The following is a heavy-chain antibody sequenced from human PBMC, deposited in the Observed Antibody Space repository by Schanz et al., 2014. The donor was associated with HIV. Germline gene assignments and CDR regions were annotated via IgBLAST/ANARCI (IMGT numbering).Heavy chain of an antibody. CDR3: ARDLGYCGGGSCS. D-gene: IGHD2-15*01. CDR1: GFTFSSYA. CDR2: IWYDATNE. V-gene: IGHV3-33*01. Sequence: QVQLVESGGGLVQPGRSLRLACAASGFTFSSYAMHWVRQAPGTGLEWVAVIWYDATNEYYADSVKGRFTVSRDNSNNKLFLQMNSLRADDTGVYYCARDLGYCGGGSCSWGQGTLVTVSS. J-gene: IGHJ4*02.